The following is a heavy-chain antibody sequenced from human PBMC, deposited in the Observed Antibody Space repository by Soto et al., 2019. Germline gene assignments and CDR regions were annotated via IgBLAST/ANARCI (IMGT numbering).Heavy chain of an antibody. V-gene: IGHV1-8*01. J-gene: IGHJ3*02. D-gene: IGHD2-15*01. CDR3: ATVGWELLSYAFDI. CDR2: MNPNSGNT. CDR1: GYTFTSYD. Sequence: ASVKVSCKASGYTFTSYDINWVRQTAGQGLEWMGWMNPNSGNTGYAQKFQGRVTMTRNTSISTAYMELSSLRSEDTAVYYCATVGWELLSYAFDILGQGTMVTVSS.